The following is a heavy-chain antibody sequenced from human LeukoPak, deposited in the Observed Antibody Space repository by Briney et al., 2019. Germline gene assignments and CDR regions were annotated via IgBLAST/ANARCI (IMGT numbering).Heavy chain of an antibody. CDR2: IYYRGST. J-gene: IGHJ4*02. D-gene: IGHD2-21*01. Sequence: SETLSLTCTVSGGSISSYYWSWIRQPPGKGLESIGYIYYRGSTNYNPSLRSRVTISVDTSKNQLSLKLSSVTAADTAVYYCANSVGVVLLYYWGQGTLVTVSS. CDR3: ANSVGVVLLYY. CDR1: GGSISSYY. V-gene: IGHV4-59*08.